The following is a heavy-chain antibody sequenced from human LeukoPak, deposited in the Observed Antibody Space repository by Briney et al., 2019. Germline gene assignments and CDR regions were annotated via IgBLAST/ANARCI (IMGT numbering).Heavy chain of an antibody. CDR3: AIPSSYDGSRYYHAY. V-gene: IGHV3-7*01. D-gene: IGHD3-22*01. CDR2: IDPDGSEK. CDR1: GITFGSYS. J-gene: IGHJ4*02. Sequence: GGSLRLSCVASGITFGSYSITWVRQAPGKGLEGVANIDPDGSEKDYVESGKGRLTIARVNAKKILYLQMNSLRAEDTAVYYCAIPSSYDGSRYYHAYWGQGTLVSVSS.